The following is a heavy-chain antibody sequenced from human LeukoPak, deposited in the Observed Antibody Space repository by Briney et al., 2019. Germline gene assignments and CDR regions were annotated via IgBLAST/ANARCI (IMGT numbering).Heavy chain of an antibody. CDR2: IYPRDGST. Sequence: GGSLRLSCVASGFTVSNYDMHWVRQAPGQGLEWVGMIYPRDGSTSYAQKFQGRVIVSRDTSTSTVHMELSGLRSEDTAVYYCARDQEGFDYWGQGTLVTVSS. CDR3: ARDQEGFDY. CDR1: GFTVSNYD. J-gene: IGHJ4*02. V-gene: IGHV1-46*01.